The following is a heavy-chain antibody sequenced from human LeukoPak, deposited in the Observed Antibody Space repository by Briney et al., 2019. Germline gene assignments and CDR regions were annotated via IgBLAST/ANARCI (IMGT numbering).Heavy chain of an antibody. V-gene: IGHV3-21*01. Sequence: PGGSLRLSCAASGFSFSSYTMNWVRQAPGKGLEWVSIISSSISYIYYADSVKGRFTISRDNAKNALYLQMNSLRVEDTAVYYCARDGRCGGDCYASWGQGTLVTVSS. CDR1: GFSFSSYT. J-gene: IGHJ4*02. CDR3: ARDGRCGGDCYAS. CDR2: ISSSISYI. D-gene: IGHD2-21*02.